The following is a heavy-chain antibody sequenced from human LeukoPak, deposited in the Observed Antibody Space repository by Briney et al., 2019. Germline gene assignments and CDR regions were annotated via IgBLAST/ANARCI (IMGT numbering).Heavy chain of an antibody. CDR1: GFTFSSYA. V-gene: IGHV3-30-3*01. CDR2: ISYDGSNK. J-gene: IGHJ5*02. CDR3: ARGRYVVTMVRGGGFDP. Sequence: GRSLRLSCAASGFTFSSYAMPWVRQAPGKGLEWVAVISYDGSNKYYADSVKGRFTISRDNSKNTLYLQMNSLRAEDTAVYCCARGRYVVTMVRGGGFDPWGQGTLVTVSS. D-gene: IGHD3-10*01.